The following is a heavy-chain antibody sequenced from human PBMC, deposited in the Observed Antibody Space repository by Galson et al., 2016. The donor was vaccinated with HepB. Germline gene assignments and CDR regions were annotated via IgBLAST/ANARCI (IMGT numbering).Heavy chain of an antibody. Sequence: SLRLSCAASGFTLSSYGMHWVRQAPGKGLEWVAGIWYDGSSKYYAGSVKGRFTISRDNSKNTVSLQMNRLRGEGSAMYYCARDGQPYVWGSYRLLWYSDLWGRGTLVTVSS. CDR3: ARDGQPYVWGSYRLLWYSDL. CDR1: GFTLSSYG. J-gene: IGHJ2*01. D-gene: IGHD3-16*02. CDR2: IWYDGSSK. V-gene: IGHV3-33*01.